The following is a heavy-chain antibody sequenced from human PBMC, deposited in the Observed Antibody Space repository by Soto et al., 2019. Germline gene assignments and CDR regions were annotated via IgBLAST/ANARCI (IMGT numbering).Heavy chain of an antibody. CDR2: ISTTGST. CDR1: GDSFSTYY. CDR3: ARAKAVSPSE. J-gene: IGHJ4*02. V-gene: IGHV4-4*07. Sequence: QVHLQESGPGLVKPSETLSLTCTVSGDSFSTYYWTWIRQPAGEGLEWIGRISTTGSTNYNPSLRSRVTMSVDTAKNQFYLKLTSVTAADTAVYYCARAKAVSPSEWGQGTLVTVSS.